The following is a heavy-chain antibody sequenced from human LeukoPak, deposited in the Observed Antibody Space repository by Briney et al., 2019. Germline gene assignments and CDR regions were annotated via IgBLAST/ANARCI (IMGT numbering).Heavy chain of an antibody. J-gene: IGHJ4*02. CDR3: ARLTFHYDGSGYYFDY. V-gene: IGHV4-34*01. CDR2: INHSGST. D-gene: IGHD3-22*01. CDR1: GGSFSGYY. Sequence: PSETLSLTCAVYGGSFSGYYWSWIRQPPGKGLEWIGEINHSGSTNYNPSLKSRVTISVDTSKNQFSLKLSSVTAADTAVYYCARLTFHYDGSGYYFDYWGQGTLVTVSS.